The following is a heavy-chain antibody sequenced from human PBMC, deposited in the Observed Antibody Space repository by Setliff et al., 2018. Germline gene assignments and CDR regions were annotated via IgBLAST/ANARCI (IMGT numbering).Heavy chain of an antibody. J-gene: IGHJ6*02. CDR1: GFTFSSYW. CDR3: ARNWVTAQHYYYGMDV. Sequence: LRLSCAASGFTFSSYWMHWVRQVPGKGLVWVSRLTSDGGITSYADSVKGRFTISRDNAKNTLYLQMNSLTAEDTAVYYCARNWVTAQHYYYGMDVWGQGTTVTVSS. CDR2: LTSDGGIT. V-gene: IGHV3-74*01. D-gene: IGHD2-21*02.